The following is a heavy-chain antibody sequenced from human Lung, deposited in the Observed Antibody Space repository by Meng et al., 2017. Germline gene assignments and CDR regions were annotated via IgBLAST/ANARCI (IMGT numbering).Heavy chain of an antibody. Sequence: VQRVQAVAEVKKPVASLQVSCKSSGYTFPDYWLHWVRRAPGQGLEWMGRINPKSGDTHYAQRFQGRVTMTGDTSISTAYMELSGLRSDDTAMYYCARDEDISAAGKLFGDYWGQGTLVTVSS. D-gene: IGHD6-25*01. CDR1: GYTFPDYW. V-gene: IGHV1-2*06. CDR2: INPKSGDT. J-gene: IGHJ4*02. CDR3: ARDEDISAAGKLFGDY.